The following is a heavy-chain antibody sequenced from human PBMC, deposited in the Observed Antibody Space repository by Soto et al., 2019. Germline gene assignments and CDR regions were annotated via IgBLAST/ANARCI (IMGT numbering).Heavy chain of an antibody. J-gene: IGHJ4*02. CDR1: GGSISSYY. V-gene: IGHV4-59*01. CDR2: IYYSGST. Sequence: QVQLQESGPGLVKPSETLSLTCTVSGGSISSYYWSWIRQPPGKGLEWIGYIYYSGSTNYNPSLKRRVTISVDTSKNQFSLKLRSVTAADTAVYYCASITMVRGVPYWGPGTLVTVSS. D-gene: IGHD3-10*01. CDR3: ASITMVRGVPY.